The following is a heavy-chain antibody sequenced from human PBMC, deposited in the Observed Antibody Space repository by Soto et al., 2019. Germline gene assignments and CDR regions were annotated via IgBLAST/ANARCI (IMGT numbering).Heavy chain of an antibody. CDR1: GGSIRMYY. J-gene: IGHJ4*02. CDR2: IYESGST. CDR3: AKGGYGRFDY. Sequence: QVQLQESGPGLVEPSETLSLTCTVSGGSIRMYYWSWIRQPPGKGLEWIGYIYESGSTNYNPSLKSRVTISGDTSKNQFSRKLSSVTAADTAVYYCAKGGYGRFDYWGQGILVSASS. V-gene: IGHV4-59*01. D-gene: IGHD5-12*01.